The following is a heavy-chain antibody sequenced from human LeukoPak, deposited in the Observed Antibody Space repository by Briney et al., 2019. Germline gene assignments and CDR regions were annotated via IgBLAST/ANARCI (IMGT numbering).Heavy chain of an antibody. D-gene: IGHD6-19*01. V-gene: IGHV1-69*13. J-gene: IGHJ4*02. CDR1: GGTFSSYA. Sequence: SVTVSCKASGGTFSSYAISWVRQAPGQGLEWMGGIIPIFGTANYAQKFQGRVTITADESTSTAYMELSSLRSEDTAVYYCARGVDSSGWYFDYWGQGTLVTVSS. CDR3: ARGVDSSGWYFDY. CDR2: IIPIFGTA.